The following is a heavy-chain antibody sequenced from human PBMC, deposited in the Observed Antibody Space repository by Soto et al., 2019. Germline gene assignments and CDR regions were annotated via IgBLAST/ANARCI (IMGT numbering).Heavy chain of an antibody. CDR3: ARDRSSYYDSSGYYFD. Sequence: SVKVSCKASGGTFSSYAISWVRQAPGQGLEWMGGIIPIFGTANYAQKFQGRVTITADESTSTAYMELSSLRSEDTAVYYCARDRSSYYDSSGYYFDWGQGTLVTVS. CDR1: GGTFSSYA. V-gene: IGHV1-69*13. J-gene: IGHJ4*02. D-gene: IGHD3-22*01. CDR2: IIPIFGTA.